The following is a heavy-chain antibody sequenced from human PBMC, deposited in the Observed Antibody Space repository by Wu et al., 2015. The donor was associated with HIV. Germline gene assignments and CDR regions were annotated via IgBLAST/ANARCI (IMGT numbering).Heavy chain of an antibody. J-gene: IGHJ5*02. D-gene: IGHD1-26*01. V-gene: IGHV1-18*01. CDR3: ARDQEVGATLVWFDP. Sequence: QVQLVQSGPEVKNPGASVKVSCKAFGYTFTSYGVSWVRQAPGQGLEWMGWISADNINTHYAQKLQGRVTLTTDTSTSTAYMELRSLRSDDTAVYYCARDQEVGATLVWFDPWGQGTLVTVSS. CDR1: GYTFTSYG. CDR2: ISADNINT.